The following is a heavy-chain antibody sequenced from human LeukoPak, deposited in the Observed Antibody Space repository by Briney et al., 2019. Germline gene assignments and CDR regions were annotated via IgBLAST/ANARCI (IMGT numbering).Heavy chain of an antibody. CDR1: GYTFTGYY. Sequence: ASVKVSCKASGYTFTGYYMHWVRQAPGQGLEWMGWINPNSGTTDYAQKFQGRVIMTRDTSITTAYMELSRLRSDDTAVYYCARAGSISYWGPGTLVTVSS. CDR3: ARAGSISY. D-gene: IGHD3-10*01. J-gene: IGHJ4*02. CDR2: INPNSGTT. V-gene: IGHV1-2*02.